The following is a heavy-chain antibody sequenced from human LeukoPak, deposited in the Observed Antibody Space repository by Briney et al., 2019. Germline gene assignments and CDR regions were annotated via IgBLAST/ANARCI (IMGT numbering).Heavy chain of an antibody. J-gene: IGHJ4*01. CDR3: GRRYGSSIDY. CDR1: GFSFSDYW. V-gene: IGHV3-74*01. Sequence: PGGSLRLSCEASGFSFSDYWMHWVRQVPRKGLEWVSRISFDGTIARYADSVKGRFTISRDNAKNTVILQMHSLTFDDTAIYYCGRRYGSSIDYWGQGTLVTVAS. CDR2: ISFDGTIA. D-gene: IGHD6-19*01.